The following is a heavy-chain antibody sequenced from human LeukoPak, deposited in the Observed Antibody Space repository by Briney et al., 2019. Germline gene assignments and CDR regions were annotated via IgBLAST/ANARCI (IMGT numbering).Heavy chain of an antibody. D-gene: IGHD6-13*01. V-gene: IGHV1-69*13. CDR2: IIPIFNTP. Sequence: ASVKVSCKASGGTFSSLTISWVRQAPGQGLEWMGGIIPIFNTPHYAQTFQGRVTITADESTSTAYMELNSLRSEDTAVYYCARDEQDSSSWYARWLDPWGQGTLVTVSS. CDR3: ARDEQDSSSWYARWLDP. CDR1: GGTFSSLT. J-gene: IGHJ5*02.